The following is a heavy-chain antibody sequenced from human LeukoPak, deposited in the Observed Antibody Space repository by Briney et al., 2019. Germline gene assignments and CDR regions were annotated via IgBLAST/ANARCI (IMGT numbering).Heavy chain of an antibody. D-gene: IGHD1-26*01. J-gene: IGHJ4*02. CDR2: IYYSGST. CDR1: GGSISSGGYY. Sequence: SETLSLTCTVSGGSISSGGYYWSWIRQHPGKGLEWIGYIYYSGSTYYNPSLQSRVTISVDTSKNQFSLKLSSVTAADTAVYYCARFAGSYYLDYWGQGTLVTVSS. CDR3: ARFAGSYYLDY. V-gene: IGHV4-31*03.